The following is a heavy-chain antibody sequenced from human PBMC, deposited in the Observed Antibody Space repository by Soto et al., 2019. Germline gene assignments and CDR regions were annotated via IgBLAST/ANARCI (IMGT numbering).Heavy chain of an antibody. V-gene: IGHV4-30-2*01. CDR3: ARGGGSDSFDY. CDR1: GASITFGGYS. CDR2: INHLETT. D-gene: IGHD1-26*01. Sequence: SEPLSLTCTVSGASITFGGYSWSWIRQTPGKGLEWIGYINHLETTFYNPSFESRLTLSIDRAKNQFSLKLHSMSAADRAVYFCARGGGSDSFDYWGQGILVTVSS. J-gene: IGHJ4*02.